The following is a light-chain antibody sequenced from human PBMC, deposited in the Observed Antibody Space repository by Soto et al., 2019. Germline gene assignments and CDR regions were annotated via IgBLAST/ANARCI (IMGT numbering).Light chain of an antibody. CDR1: QSVRSY. J-gene: IGKJ5*01. Sequence: EILLTQSPCTLSLSPGERATLSCRASQSVRSYLAWYQQKPGQAPRLLIYGASSRATGIPDRFSGSGSGTDFTLTISRLEPEDFEVYYCQQYGSSPITFGQGTRLEIK. CDR2: GAS. CDR3: QQYGSSPIT. V-gene: IGKV3-20*01.